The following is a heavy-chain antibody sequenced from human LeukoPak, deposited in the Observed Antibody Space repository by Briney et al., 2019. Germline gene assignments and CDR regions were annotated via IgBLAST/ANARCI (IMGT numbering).Heavy chain of an antibody. CDR2: INPNSGGT. Sequence: ASVKVSCKASGYTFTGYYMHWVRQAPGQGLEWMGWINPNSGGTNYAQKFQGRVTMTRDTSISTAYMELSRLRSDDTAVCYCARDQNNIRSAYYYYYMDVWGKGTTVTVSS. J-gene: IGHJ6*03. CDR3: ARDQNNIRSAYYYYYMDV. CDR1: GYTFTGYY. D-gene: IGHD2/OR15-2a*01. V-gene: IGHV1-2*02.